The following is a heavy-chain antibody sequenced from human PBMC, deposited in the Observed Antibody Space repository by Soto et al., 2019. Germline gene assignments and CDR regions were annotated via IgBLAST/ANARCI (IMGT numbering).Heavy chain of an antibody. CDR1: GFTFTNAW. Sequence: EVQLVESGGGWVKPGGSLRLSCAASGFTFTNAWMSWVRQAPGKGLEWVGRVKSNSDGGTTDYAAPVKGRFTISRDDSKNTLYLQMNSLEIEDTAVYYCNTCSRGNCYGPVDAWGKGAGVTVSS. CDR3: NTCSRGNCYGPVDA. J-gene: IGHJ6*04. V-gene: IGHV3-15*01. CDR2: VKSNSDGGTT. D-gene: IGHD2-15*01.